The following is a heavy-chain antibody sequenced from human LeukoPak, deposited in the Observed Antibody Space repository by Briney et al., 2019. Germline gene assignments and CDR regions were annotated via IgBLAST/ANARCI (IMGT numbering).Heavy chain of an antibody. Sequence: SETLSLTCTVSGASFDMSNYFWGWIRQPPGKGLEWIGYIYYSGSTNYNPSLKSRVTISVDTSKNQFSLKLSSVTAADTAVYYCARASLRPGAFDIRGQGTMVTVSS. J-gene: IGHJ3*02. V-gene: IGHV4-61*01. CDR3: ARASLRPGAFDI. D-gene: IGHD3-10*02. CDR1: GASFDMSNYF. CDR2: IYYSGST.